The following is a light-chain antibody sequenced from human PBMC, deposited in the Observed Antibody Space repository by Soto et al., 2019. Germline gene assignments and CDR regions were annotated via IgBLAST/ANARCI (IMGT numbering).Light chain of an antibody. J-gene: IGKJ1*01. V-gene: IGKV3-11*01. CDR1: QSVSRH. CDR3: QQYGISGT. Sequence: EIRLTHPQIRRSLSRGGVAIFFCRASQSVSRHLAWYQQKPGQAPRLLIYDASNRATGIPARFSGSGSGTDFTLTLCCLQPEDFPVDYCQQYGISGTFGQGTKVDNK. CDR2: DAS.